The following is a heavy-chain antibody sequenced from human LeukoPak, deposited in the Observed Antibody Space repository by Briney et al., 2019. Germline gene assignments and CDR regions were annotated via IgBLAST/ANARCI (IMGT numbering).Heavy chain of an antibody. J-gene: IGHJ4*02. CDR2: IYSENT. CDR1: GFTVSTNS. D-gene: IGHD4/OR15-4a*01. V-gene: IGHV3-53*01. Sequence: GGSLRLSCTVSGFTVSTNSMSWVRQAPGKGLEWVSFIYSENTHYSDSVKGRFTISRDNSKNTLYLQMNSLRAEDTAVYYCARRAGAYSHPYDYWGQGTLVTVSS. CDR3: ARRAGAYSHPYDY.